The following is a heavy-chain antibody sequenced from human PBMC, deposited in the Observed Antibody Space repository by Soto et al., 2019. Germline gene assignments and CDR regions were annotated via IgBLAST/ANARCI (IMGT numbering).Heavy chain of an antibody. V-gene: IGHV1-69-2*01. J-gene: IGHJ4*02. CDR3: AYGSGSYLHYFEY. D-gene: IGHD3-10*01. Sequence: GXSVKVSFKVSVYTFTDHYVHWVQQAPGKGLEWLGLVDPEESETIYAEKFQGRVTITADTSTDTAYMELRSLRSEDTGVYYCAYGSGSYLHYFEYWGQGTLVTVSS. CDR2: VDPEESET. CDR1: VYTFTDHY.